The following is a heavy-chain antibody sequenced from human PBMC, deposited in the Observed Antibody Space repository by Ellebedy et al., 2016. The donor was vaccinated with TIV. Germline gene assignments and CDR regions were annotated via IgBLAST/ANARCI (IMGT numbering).Heavy chain of an antibody. CDR3: ARLDSGSAAYYDSTGYYYGFFDY. CDR2: IYSSGNT. Sequence: MPSETLSLTCTVSGGSISNSDYYWGWIRQPPGKGLEWIGNIYSSGNTYYNPSLKSRVTISVDTSKNQFSLRLSSVTAADTAVYYCARLDSGSAAYYDSTGYYYGFFDYWGQGTLVTVSS. D-gene: IGHD3-22*01. J-gene: IGHJ4*02. V-gene: IGHV4-39*07. CDR1: GGSISNSDYY.